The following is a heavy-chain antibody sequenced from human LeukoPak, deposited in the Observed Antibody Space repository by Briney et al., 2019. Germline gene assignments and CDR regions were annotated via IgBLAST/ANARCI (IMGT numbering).Heavy chain of an antibody. D-gene: IGHD2-15*01. V-gene: IGHV1-2*02. Sequence: GASVKVSCTASGYTFTGCYMHWVRQAPGQGLEWMGWINPNSGGTNYAQKFQGRVTMTRDTSISTAYMELSRLRSDDTAVYYCARVPIGRYCSGGSCSDFSDYWGQGTLVTVSS. CDR1: GYTFTGCY. J-gene: IGHJ4*02. CDR3: ARVPIGRYCSGGSCSDFSDY. CDR2: INPNSGGT.